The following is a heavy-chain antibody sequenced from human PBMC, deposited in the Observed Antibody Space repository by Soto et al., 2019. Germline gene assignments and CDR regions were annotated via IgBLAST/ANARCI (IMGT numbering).Heavy chain of an antibody. V-gene: IGHV4-4*02. Sequence: QVQLQESGPGLVKPSGTLSLTCAVSGGSISSSNWWRWVRKPPGKGMERIGGIYHCRSTNYNPSLETRVIISVDKSKNHFSLKLSSVTAADTAVYYCARGSSPNMIVVVSRVVKYGFDIWGQGTMVTVSS. J-gene: IGHJ3*02. CDR3: ARGSSPNMIVVVSRVVKYGFDI. D-gene: IGHD3-22*01. CDR1: GGSISSSNW. CDR2: IYHCRST.